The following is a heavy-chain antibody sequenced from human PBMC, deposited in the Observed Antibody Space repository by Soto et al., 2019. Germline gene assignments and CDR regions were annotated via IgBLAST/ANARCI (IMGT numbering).Heavy chain of an antibody. J-gene: IGHJ4*02. CDR3: AKDLIVWSTYYGGFDY. V-gene: IGHV3-23*01. CDR2: VSRSGGTT. Sequence: EVQLLESGGGLIQPGGSLRLSCAASGFTFSNYAMSWVRQAPGQGLEWVSAVSRSGGTTYYADSVKGRFTISRDNSKNTLYLQVNSLRAKDTAVYYCAKDLIVWSTYYGGFDYWGQGTLVTVSS. D-gene: IGHD3-3*01. CDR1: GFTFSNYA.